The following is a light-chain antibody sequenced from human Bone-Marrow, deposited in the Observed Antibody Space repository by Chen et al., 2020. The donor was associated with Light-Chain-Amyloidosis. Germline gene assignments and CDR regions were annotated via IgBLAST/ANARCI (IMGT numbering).Light chain of an antibody. CDR1: SSNIGNNY. J-gene: IGLJ3*02. V-gene: IGLV1-51*01. CDR2: DNN. CDR3: GTWDSSLSAGRV. Sequence: QSVLTQPPSVSLAPGQKVTISCSGSSSNIGNNYVSWYQQLPGTAPKLLIYDNNKRPSGIPDRFSGSKSGTSATLGITGLQTGDEADYYCGTWDSSLSAGRVFGGGTKLTVL.